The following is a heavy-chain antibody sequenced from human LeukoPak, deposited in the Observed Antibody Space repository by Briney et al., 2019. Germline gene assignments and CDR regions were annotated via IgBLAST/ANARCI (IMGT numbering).Heavy chain of an antibody. V-gene: IGHV1-46*01. CDR3: ARDRFGGYYYGMDV. CDR1: GYTFTSYY. CDR2: INPSGGST. Sequence: GASVTVSCKSSGYTFTSYYMHWVRQPPGQGLAWMGIINPSGGSTSYAQKFQGRSIMTRDTSTSTVYMELSSLRSEDTAVYYCARDRFGGYYYGMDVWGQGTTVTVSS. D-gene: IGHD3-3*01. J-gene: IGHJ6*02.